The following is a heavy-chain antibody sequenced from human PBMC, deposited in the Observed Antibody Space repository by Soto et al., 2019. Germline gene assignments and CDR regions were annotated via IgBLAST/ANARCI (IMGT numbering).Heavy chain of an antibody. CDR2: IKQDGSEK. J-gene: IGHJ4*02. Sequence: EVQLVESGGGLVQPGGSLRLSCAASGFTFSTYWMSWVRQAPGNGLEWVANIKQDGSEKYYVDSVTGRCTISRDNIKKSLSLQMNRLRAEDTAVYYCASRYLEYCSSASCSAPYDYWGQGTLVTVSS. V-gene: IGHV3-7*03. CDR1: GFTFSTYW. CDR3: ASRYLEYCSSASCSAPYDY. D-gene: IGHD2-2*01.